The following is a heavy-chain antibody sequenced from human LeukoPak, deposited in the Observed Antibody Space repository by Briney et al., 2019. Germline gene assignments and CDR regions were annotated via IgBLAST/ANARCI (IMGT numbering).Heavy chain of an antibody. J-gene: IGHJ4*02. CDR3: AREGAAAGSFDY. Sequence: PGGSLRLSCAASGFTFSTFSMNWVRQAPGKGLEWVSYISSSSSAIHYADSVKGRFTISGDNAKNSLYLQMNSLRAEDTAVYYCAREGAAAGSFDYWGQGTLVTVSS. V-gene: IGHV3-48*01. CDR1: GFTFSTFS. CDR2: ISSSSSAI. D-gene: IGHD6-13*01.